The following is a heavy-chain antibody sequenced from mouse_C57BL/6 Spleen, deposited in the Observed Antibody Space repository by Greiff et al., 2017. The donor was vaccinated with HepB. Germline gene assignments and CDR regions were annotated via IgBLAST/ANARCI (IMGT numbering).Heavy chain of an antibody. CDR1: GFTFSDYG. CDR3: ARRELYYYAMDY. J-gene: IGHJ4*01. CDR2: ISSGSSTI. V-gene: IGHV5-17*01. D-gene: IGHD2-12*01. Sequence: DVKLVESGGGLVKPGGSLKLSCAASGFTFSDYGMHWVRQAPEKGLEWVAYISSGSSTIYYADTVKGRFTISRDNAKNTLFLQMTSLRSEDTAMYYCARRELYYYAMDYWGQGTSVTVSS.